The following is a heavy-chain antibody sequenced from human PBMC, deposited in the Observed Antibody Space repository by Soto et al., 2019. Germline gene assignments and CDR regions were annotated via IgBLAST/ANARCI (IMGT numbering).Heavy chain of an antibody. CDR1: GFTFSSYE. V-gene: IGHV3-48*03. CDR2: ISSSGSTI. Sequence: EVQLVESGGGLVQPGGSLRLSCAASGFTFSSYEMNWVRQAPGKGLEWVSYISSSGSTIYYADSVKGRFTISRDNAKNSLYLQMNSLRAEDTAVYYCAKHTYYYGMDVWGQGTTVTVSS. CDR3: AKHTYYYGMDV. J-gene: IGHJ6*02.